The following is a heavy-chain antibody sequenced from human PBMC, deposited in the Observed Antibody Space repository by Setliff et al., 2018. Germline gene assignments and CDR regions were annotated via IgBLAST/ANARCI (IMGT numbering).Heavy chain of an antibody. CDR1: GGSISSYY. D-gene: IGHD3-10*02. J-gene: IGHJ4*02. CDR2: IYYSGST. V-gene: IGHV4-59*08. CDR3: ACSGSYYKTIDY. Sequence: SETLSLTCTVSGGSISSYYWSWIRQPPGKGLEWIGYIYYSGSTNYNPSLKSRVTISVDTSKNQFSLKLSSVTAADTAVYYCACSGSYYKTIDYWGQGTLVTVSS.